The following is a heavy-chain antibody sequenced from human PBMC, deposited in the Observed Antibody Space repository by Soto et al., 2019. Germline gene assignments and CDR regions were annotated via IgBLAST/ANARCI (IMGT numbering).Heavy chain of an antibody. Sequence: PGGSLRLSCTASGFTFGDYAMSWFRQAPGKGLEWVGFIRSKAYGGTTEYAASVKGRFTISRDDSKSIAYLQMNSLKTEDTAVYYCSNVVVVAATGYYGMDVWGQGTTVTVSS. J-gene: IGHJ6*02. V-gene: IGHV3-49*03. CDR1: GFTFGDYA. CDR3: SNVVVVAATGYYGMDV. D-gene: IGHD2-15*01. CDR2: IRSKAYGGTT.